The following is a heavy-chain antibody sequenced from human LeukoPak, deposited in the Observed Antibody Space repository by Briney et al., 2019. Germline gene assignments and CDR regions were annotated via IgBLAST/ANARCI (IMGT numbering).Heavy chain of an antibody. CDR2: INHSGST. J-gene: IGHJ4*02. V-gene: IGHV4-34*01. CDR3: ARRLCSSTSCYRAGWDY. CDR1: GGSFSGYY. Sequence: SETLSLTCAVYGGSFSGYYWSWIRQSPDKGLEWIGEINHSGSTNYNPSLKSRVTISVDKSKNQISLKLSSVTAADTAVYYCARRLCSSTSCYRAGWDYWGQGTLVTVSS. D-gene: IGHD2-2*01.